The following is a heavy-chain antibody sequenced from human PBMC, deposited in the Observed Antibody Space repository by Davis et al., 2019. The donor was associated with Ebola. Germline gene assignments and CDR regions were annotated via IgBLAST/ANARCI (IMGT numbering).Heavy chain of an antibody. Sequence: PGGSLRLSCAASGFTFSDYYMNWIRQAPGKGLEWVSYISTSGRTTYYADSVKGRFTISRDNARNSLYLQMNSLRADDTAVYYCARDPGDTSGYLDFGYFDLWGRGTLVSVSS. CDR1: GFTFSDYY. CDR3: ARDPGDTSGYLDFGYFDL. V-gene: IGHV3-11*01. D-gene: IGHD3-22*01. J-gene: IGHJ2*01. CDR2: ISTSGRTT.